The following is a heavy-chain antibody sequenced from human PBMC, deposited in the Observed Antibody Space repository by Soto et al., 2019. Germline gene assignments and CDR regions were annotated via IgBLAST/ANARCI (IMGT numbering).Heavy chain of an antibody. J-gene: IGHJ6*03. CDR3: ARGGDDYDILTGYYFPYYYYYMDV. Sequence: SVKVCCKASGYTFNSYDINWVRQATGQGLEWMGWMNPNSGNTGYAQKFQGRVTMTRNTSISTAYMELSSLRSEDTAVYYCARGGDDYDILTGYYFPYYYYYMDVWGKGTTVTVSS. V-gene: IGHV1-8*01. CDR1: GYTFNSYD. CDR2: MNPNSGNT. D-gene: IGHD3-9*01.